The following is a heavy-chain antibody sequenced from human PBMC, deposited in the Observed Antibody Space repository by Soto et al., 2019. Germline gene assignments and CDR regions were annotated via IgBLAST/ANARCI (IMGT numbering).Heavy chain of an antibody. J-gene: IGHJ4*02. V-gene: IGHV1-69*01. CDR3: ARSIVSSSFYFDF. D-gene: IGHD6-6*01. Sequence: QVQLVQSGAEVKKPGSSVKISCRASAGSFNNYAISWVRQAPGQGLEWMGGFIPIFASTNYAEKFQGRVTITADEYTSTTSMELTSLRSEDTAGYYCARSIVSSSFYFDFWGQGTLVTVSS. CDR1: AGSFNNYA. CDR2: FIPIFAST.